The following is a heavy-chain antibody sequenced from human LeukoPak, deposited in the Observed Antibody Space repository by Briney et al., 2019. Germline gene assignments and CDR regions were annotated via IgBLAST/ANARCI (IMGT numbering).Heavy chain of an antibody. CDR3: ARAPYGDEYYFDY. J-gene: IGHJ4*02. CDR2: IYHSGST. D-gene: IGHD4-17*01. CDR1: GGSVNSGSYY. Sequence: SETLSLTCTVSGGSVNSGSYYWNWIRQPPGKGLEWIGYIYHSGSTYYNPSLKSRVTISVDRSKNQFSLKLSSVTAADTAVYYCARAPYGDEYYFDYWGQGTLVTVSS. V-gene: IGHV4-30-2*01.